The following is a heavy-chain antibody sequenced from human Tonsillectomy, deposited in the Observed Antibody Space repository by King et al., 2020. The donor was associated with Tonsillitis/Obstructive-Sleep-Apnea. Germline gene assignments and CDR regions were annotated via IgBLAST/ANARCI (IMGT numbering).Heavy chain of an antibody. V-gene: IGHV3-30*18. CDR2: ISDDGSIK. J-gene: IGHJ4*02. CDR1: GFTFSSHG. Sequence: VQLVQSGGGVVQPGRSLRLSCAASGFTFSSHGMHWVRQAPGKGLEWVAFISDDGSIKYYADSVKGRFTISRDNSKKTLYLQMNSLRTEDTAVYYCAKAGGYTYGPLDYWGQGTLVTVSS. CDR3: AKAGGYTYGPLDY. D-gene: IGHD5-18*01.